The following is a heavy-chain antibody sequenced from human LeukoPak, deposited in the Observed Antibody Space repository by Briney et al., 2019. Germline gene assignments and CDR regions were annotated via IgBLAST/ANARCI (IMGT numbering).Heavy chain of an antibody. Sequence: GGSLRLSCAASGFIFSSYGMHWVRQAPGKGLEWVAVISFDGSNEYYLDSVKGRFTISRDNSKNTLYLQMNSLRVEDTAIYYCAKQREGTTWSPDYWGQGTLVTVSS. CDR2: ISFDGSNE. J-gene: IGHJ4*02. CDR3: AKQREGTTWSPDY. D-gene: IGHD6-13*01. CDR1: GFIFSSYG. V-gene: IGHV3-30*18.